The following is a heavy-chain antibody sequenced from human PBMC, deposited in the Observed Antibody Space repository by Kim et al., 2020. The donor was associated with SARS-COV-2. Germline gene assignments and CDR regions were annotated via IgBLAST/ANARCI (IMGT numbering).Heavy chain of an antibody. Sequence: SETLSLTCTVSGGSFSSSTYYWGWIRQPPGKGLEWIGSIYYSGSTYYNPSLKSRVTISVDTSKNQFSLKLSSVTAADTAVYYCARQEDYYGSGSSPFDYWGQGTLVTFSS. CDR1: GGSFSSSTYY. CDR3: ARQEDYYGSGSSPFDY. CDR2: IYYSGST. V-gene: IGHV4-39*01. D-gene: IGHD3-10*01. J-gene: IGHJ4*02.